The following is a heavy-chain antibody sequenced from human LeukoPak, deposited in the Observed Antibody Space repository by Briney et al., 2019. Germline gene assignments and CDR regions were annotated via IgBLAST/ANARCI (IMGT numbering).Heavy chain of an antibody. D-gene: IGHD3-16*01. V-gene: IGHV1-18*01. Sequence: ASVKVSCKASGYTFTNYGINWVRQAPGQGLEWMGWISTYNSDISYAQKLQGRVTMTTDTYTSTAYMELRSLRSDDTAVYFCARGYCDYSNCPARNRLDYWGQGTLVTVSS. CDR3: ARGYCDYSNCPARNRLDY. J-gene: IGHJ4*02. CDR1: GYTFTNYG. CDR2: ISTYNSDI.